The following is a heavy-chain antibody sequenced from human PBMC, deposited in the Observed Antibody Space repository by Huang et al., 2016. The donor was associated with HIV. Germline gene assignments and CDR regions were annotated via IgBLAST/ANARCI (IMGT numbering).Heavy chain of an antibody. CDR1: GYTLTELS. D-gene: IGHD3-22*01. V-gene: IGHV1-24*01. J-gene: IGHJ4*02. Sequence: QVQLVQSGAEVKKPGASVKVSCKVSGYTLTELSMHWVGQAPGKGLEWMGCVYPEDGETIHAQKFQGRVTMTEDTSTDTAYMELSSLRSEDTAVYYCATVYRRFRNHDSGDYYFDYWDQGTLVTVSS. CDR3: ATVYRRFRNHDSGDYYFDY. CDR2: VYPEDGET.